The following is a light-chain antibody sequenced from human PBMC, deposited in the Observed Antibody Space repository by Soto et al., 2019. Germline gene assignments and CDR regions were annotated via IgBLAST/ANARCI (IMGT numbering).Light chain of an antibody. CDR2: GAS. Sequence: IVLTQSPGTRSLSPGERATLSCRASQSVSSSYLAWYQQKPGQAPRLLIYGASSRATGIPDRFSGSGSGTDFTLTISRLEPEDFAVYYCQQYGSSPWTFGQGTKVDIK. J-gene: IGKJ1*01. V-gene: IGKV3-20*01. CDR1: QSVSSSY. CDR3: QQYGSSPWT.